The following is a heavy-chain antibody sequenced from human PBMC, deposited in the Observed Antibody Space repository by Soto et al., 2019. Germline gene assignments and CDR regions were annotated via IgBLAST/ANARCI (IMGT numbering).Heavy chain of an antibody. V-gene: IGHV3-23*01. CDR2: ISGSGGST. CDR3: ANYVGMYGSGSYYKGHRAFDI. Sequence: GGSLRLSCAASGFTFSSYAMSWVRQAPGKGLERVSAISGSGGSTYYADSVKGRFTISRDNSKNTLYLQMNSLRAEDTAVYYCANYVGMYGSGSYYKGHRAFDIWGQGTMVTVSS. CDR1: GFTFSSYA. J-gene: IGHJ3*02. D-gene: IGHD3-10*01.